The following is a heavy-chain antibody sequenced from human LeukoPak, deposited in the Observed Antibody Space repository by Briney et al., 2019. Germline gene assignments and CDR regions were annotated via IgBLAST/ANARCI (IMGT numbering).Heavy chain of an antibody. J-gene: IGHJ4*02. Sequence: SETLSLTCTVSGDSISSYYWSWIRQPPGKGLEWIGYIYYSGSTNYNPSLKSRVTISVDTSKNQFSLKLSSVTAADTALYYCARDSGFYANWGQGTLVTVSS. V-gene: IGHV4-59*01. CDR1: GDSISSYY. CDR3: ARDSGFYAN. CDR2: IYYSGST. D-gene: IGHD5-12*01.